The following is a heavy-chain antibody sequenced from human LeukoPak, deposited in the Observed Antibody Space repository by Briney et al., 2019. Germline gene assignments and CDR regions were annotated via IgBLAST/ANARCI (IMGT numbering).Heavy chain of an antibody. J-gene: IGHJ4*02. D-gene: IGHD2/OR15-2a*01. CDR3: ARERTTIVSGTTIGAY. Sequence: GGSLRLSCAASGFTFSSYEMNWVRQAPGKGLEWVSYISSSGSTIYYAGSVKGRFTISRDNAKNSLYLQMNSLRAEDTAVYYCARERTTIVSGTTIGAYWGQGTLVTVSS. CDR1: GFTFSSYE. CDR2: ISSSGSTI. V-gene: IGHV3-48*03.